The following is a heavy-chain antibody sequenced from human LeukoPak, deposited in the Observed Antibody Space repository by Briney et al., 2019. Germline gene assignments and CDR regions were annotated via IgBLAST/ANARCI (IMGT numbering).Heavy chain of an antibody. J-gene: IGHJ4*02. V-gene: IGHV1-18*01. Sequence: ASVKVSCKASGFTFSSYAFSWVRQAPGQGLEWMGWISAYNGNTNYAQKLQGRVTMTTDTSTSTAYMDLRSLRSDDTAVYYGARGGATTSFDSWGQGTLIPVSS. CDR1: GFTFSSYA. CDR2: ISAYNGNT. CDR3: ARGGATTSFDS. D-gene: IGHD1-26*01.